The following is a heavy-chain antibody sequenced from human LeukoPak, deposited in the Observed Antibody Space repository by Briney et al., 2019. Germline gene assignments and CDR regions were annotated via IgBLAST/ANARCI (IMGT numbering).Heavy chain of an antibody. V-gene: IGHV4-34*01. CDR2: INHSGST. J-gene: IGHJ4*02. Sequence: SETLSLTCAVYGGSFSGYYWSWIRQPPGKGLEWIGEINHSGSTNYNPSLKSRVTISVDTSKNQLSLKLSSVTAADTAVYYCARGPVYYYGSGSYCYFDYWGQGTLVTVSS. CDR1: GGSFSGYY. D-gene: IGHD3-10*01. CDR3: ARGPVYYYGSGSYCYFDY.